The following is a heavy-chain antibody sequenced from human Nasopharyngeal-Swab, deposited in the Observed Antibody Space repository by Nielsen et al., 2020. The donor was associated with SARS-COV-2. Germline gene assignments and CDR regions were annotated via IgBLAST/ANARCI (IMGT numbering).Heavy chain of an antibody. CDR3: ARGRGYSSSWSLDS. D-gene: IGHD6-13*01. Sequence: GGSLRLSCAASGFTFNTHAMNWVRQAPGKGLEWVSYISISGAYEQYADSVKGRFTISRDNAKNSLYLQMHNLRPEDTALYYCARGRGYSSSWSLDSWGRGTLVTVSS. J-gene: IGHJ4*02. V-gene: IGHV3-21*05. CDR1: GFTFNTHA. CDR2: ISISGAYE.